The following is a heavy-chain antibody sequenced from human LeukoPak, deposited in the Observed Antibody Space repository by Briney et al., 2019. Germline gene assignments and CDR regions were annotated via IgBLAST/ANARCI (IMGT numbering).Heavy chain of an antibody. V-gene: IGHV4-39*07. J-gene: IGHJ4*02. CDR3: ARLHERFARYYYGSGSYPGQYYFDY. CDR2: IYYSGST. D-gene: IGHD3-10*01. CDR1: GGSISSSSYY. Sequence: SETLSLTCTVSGGSISSSSYYWGWIRQPPGKGLEWIGSIYYSGSTYYNPSLKSRVTISVDTSKNQFSLKLSSVTAADTAVYYCARLHERFARYYYGSGSYPGQYYFDYWGQGTLVTVSS.